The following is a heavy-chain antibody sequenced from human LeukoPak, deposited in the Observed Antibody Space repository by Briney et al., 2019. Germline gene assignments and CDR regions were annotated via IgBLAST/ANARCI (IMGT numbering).Heavy chain of an antibody. D-gene: IGHD3-10*01. J-gene: IGHJ4*02. V-gene: IGHV4-34*01. Sequence: SETLSLTCAVYGGSFSGYYWSWIRQPPGKGLEWIGEINHSGSTNYNPSLKSRVTISVDTSKNQFSLKLSSVTAADTAVYYCARRGYYGSGSYYNWGQGTLVTVSS. CDR2: INHSGST. CDR1: GGSFSGYY. CDR3: ARRGYYGSGSYYN.